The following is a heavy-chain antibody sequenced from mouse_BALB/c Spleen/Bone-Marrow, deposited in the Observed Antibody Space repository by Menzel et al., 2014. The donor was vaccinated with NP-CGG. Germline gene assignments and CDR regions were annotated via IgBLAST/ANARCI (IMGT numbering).Heavy chain of an antibody. Sequence: EVKLVESGGGLVQPGGSLNLACVASGFDLGRYWMSWARQAPGKGLEWIGEINPGSSTINYSPSLKDKFIISRDNAKNTLYLQMSKVRSEDTALYYCARLGYYGYHDKWGQGTTLTVSS. CDR2: INPGSSTI. J-gene: IGHJ2*01. CDR1: GFDLGRYW. D-gene: IGHD1-2*01. CDR3: ARLGYYGYHDK. V-gene: IGHV4-2*02.